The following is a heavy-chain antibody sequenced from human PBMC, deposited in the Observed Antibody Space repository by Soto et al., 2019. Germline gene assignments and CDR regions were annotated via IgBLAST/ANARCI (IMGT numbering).Heavy chain of an antibody. CDR3: ARDHCSSTSCYTAVDY. CDR1: GYTFTSYG. Sequence: ASVKVSCKASGYTFTSYGISWVRQAPGQGLEWMGWISAYNGNTNYAQKLQGRVTMTTDTSTSTAGMELRSLRSDDTAVYYCARDHCSSTSCYTAVDYWGQGTLVTVSS. V-gene: IGHV1-18*04. J-gene: IGHJ4*02. D-gene: IGHD2-2*02. CDR2: ISAYNGNT.